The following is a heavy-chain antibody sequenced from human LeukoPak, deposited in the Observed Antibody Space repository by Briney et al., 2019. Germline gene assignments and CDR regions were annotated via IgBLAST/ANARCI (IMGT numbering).Heavy chain of an antibody. V-gene: IGHV4-34*01. D-gene: IGHD3-10*01. CDR3: ARGRPYYGSGSQRLNYFDY. CDR2: INHSGST. J-gene: IGHJ4*02. Sequence: SETLSLTCAVYGGSFSGYYWSWIRQPPGKGLEGIGEINHSGSTNYNPSLKSRVTISVDTSKNQFSLKLSSVTAADTAVYYCARGRPYYGSGSQRLNYFDYWGQGTLVTVSS. CDR1: GGSFSGYY.